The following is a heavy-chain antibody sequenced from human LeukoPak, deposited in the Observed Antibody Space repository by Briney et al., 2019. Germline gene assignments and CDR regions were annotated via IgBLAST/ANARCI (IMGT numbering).Heavy chain of an antibody. D-gene: IGHD3-22*01. CDR3: AYTDMSSGYPEYFQH. Sequence: SVTLSLTCTVSGGSISSGGYYWSWIRQHPGKGLEWIGYIYYSGSTYYNPSPKSRVTISVDKSKNQFSLKLSSVTAADTAVYYCAYTDMSSGYPEYFQHWGQGTLVTVSS. CDR2: IYYSGST. J-gene: IGHJ1*01. V-gene: IGHV4-31*09. CDR1: GGSISSGGYY.